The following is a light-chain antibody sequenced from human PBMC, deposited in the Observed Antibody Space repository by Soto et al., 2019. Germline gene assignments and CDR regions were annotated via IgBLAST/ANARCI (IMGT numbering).Light chain of an antibody. V-gene: IGLV2-14*01. Sequence: QSALTQPASVSGSPGQSITISCTGTSSDVGGYNYVSWYQQHPGKAPKLTIYEVSTRPSGVSNRFSGSKSGNTASLTISGLQADDEADYYCSSYTSSSTPVVFGGGTKLTVL. CDR2: EVS. J-gene: IGLJ2*01. CDR3: SSYTSSSTPVV. CDR1: SSDVGGYNY.